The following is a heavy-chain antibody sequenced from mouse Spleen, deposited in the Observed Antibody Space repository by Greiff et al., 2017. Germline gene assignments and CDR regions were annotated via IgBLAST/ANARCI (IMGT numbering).Heavy chain of an antibody. CDR3: ARSFITTVYYAMDY. CDR1: GYTFTDYY. V-gene: IGHV1-26*01. CDR2: INPNNGGT. J-gene: IGHJ4*01. D-gene: IGHD1-1*01. Sequence: EVQLQQSGPELVKPGASVKISCKASGYTFTDYYMNWVKQSHGKSLEWIGDINPNNGGTSYNQKFKGKATLTVDKSSSTAYMELRSLTSEDSAVYYCARSFITTVYYAMDYWGQGTSVTVSS.